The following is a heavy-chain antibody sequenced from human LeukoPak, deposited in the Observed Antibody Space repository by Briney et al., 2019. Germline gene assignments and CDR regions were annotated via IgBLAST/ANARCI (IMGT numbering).Heavy chain of an antibody. V-gene: IGHV4-34*01. CDR1: GGSFTNYY. CDR2: INHSGDT. Sequence: SETLSLTCNVSGGSFTNYYWSWIRQTPEKGLEWIGQINHSGDTSYNPSPRSRVTLSVDRSKNQFSLKVTSVTAADTGVYYCARGPGTVGLSPWGQGTLVTVSS. CDR3: ARGPGTVGLSP. J-gene: IGHJ5*02. D-gene: IGHD1/OR15-1a*01.